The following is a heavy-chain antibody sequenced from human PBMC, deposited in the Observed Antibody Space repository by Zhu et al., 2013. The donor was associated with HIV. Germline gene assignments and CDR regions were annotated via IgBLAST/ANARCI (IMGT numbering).Heavy chain of an antibody. CDR1: GYTFTGYY. Sequence: QVQLVQSGAEVKKPGASVKVSCKTSGYTFTGYYMHWVRQAPGQGLEWMGWINPNSGGTNYAQKFQGRVTMTRDTSISTACMELSRLRSDDTAVYYCASPPNNWNVLGGMDVWGQGTTVTVSS. V-gene: IGHV1-2*02. J-gene: IGHJ6*02. D-gene: IGHD1-1*01. CDR3: ASPPNNWNVLGGMDV. CDR2: INPNSGGT.